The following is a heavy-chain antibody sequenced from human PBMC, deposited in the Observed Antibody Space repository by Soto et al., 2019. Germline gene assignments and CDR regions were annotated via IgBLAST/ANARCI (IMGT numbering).Heavy chain of an antibody. CDR1: GPSFSGYQ. J-gene: IGHJ4*02. CDR2: MSYSGST. D-gene: IGHD6-13*01. V-gene: IGHV4-59*12. CDR3: AREDAPPGYSSSCFDY. Sequence: PETLSLTSTASGPSFSGYQWGWIRRPPDKGLEWIGYMSYSGSTNYSPSLKSRITINPDTSKNQFSLQLNSVTPEDTAVYYCAREDAPPGYSSSCFDYWGQGTLVTVSS.